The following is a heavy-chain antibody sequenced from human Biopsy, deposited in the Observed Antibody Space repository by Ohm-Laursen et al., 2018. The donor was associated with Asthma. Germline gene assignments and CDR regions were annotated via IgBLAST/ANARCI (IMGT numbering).Heavy chain of an antibody. Sequence: TLTLTCTFSGFSLGTRGVGVGWIRQPPGKGLEWIGSIYYSGTTYYNPSLESRVTVSADTSKNQFSLKLTSVTAADTAVYYCVRGSSSWHHGPFHYYYGLDVWGQGTTATVSS. CDR2: IYYSGTT. J-gene: IGHJ6*02. V-gene: IGHV4-39*01. CDR1: GFSLGTRGVG. CDR3: VRGSSSWHHGPFHYYYGLDV. D-gene: IGHD6-13*01.